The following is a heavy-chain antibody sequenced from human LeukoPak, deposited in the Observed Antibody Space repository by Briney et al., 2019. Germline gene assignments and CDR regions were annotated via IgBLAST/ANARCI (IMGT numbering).Heavy chain of an antibody. Sequence: GGSLRLSCAASGFTFDDYTMHWVRQAPGKGLEWVSAISGSGGSTYYADSVKGRFTISRDNSKNTLYLQMNSLRAEDTAVYYCAKGELWFGELLISAFDIWGQGTMVTVSS. D-gene: IGHD3-10*01. CDR3: AKGELWFGELLISAFDI. V-gene: IGHV3-23*01. J-gene: IGHJ3*02. CDR2: ISGSGGST. CDR1: GFTFDDYT.